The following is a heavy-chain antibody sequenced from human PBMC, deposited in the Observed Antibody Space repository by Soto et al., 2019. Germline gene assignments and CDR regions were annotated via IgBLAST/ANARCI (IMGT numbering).Heavy chain of an antibody. CDR2: IWYDGSNK. J-gene: IGHJ6*03. Sequence: LSLTCAASGFTFSSYGMHWVRQAPGKGLEWVAVIWYDGSNKYYADSVKGRFTISRDNSKNTLYLQINSLRAEDTAVYYCARDARGSSYYYYYMDVWGKGTTVTVSS. D-gene: IGHD6-13*01. CDR3: ARDARGSSYYYYYMDV. V-gene: IGHV3-33*01. CDR1: GFTFSSYG.